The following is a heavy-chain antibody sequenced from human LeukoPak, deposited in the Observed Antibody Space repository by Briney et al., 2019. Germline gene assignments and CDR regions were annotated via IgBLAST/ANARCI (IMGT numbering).Heavy chain of an antibody. CDR2: ISWNSGSI. J-gene: IGHJ3*02. CDR3: AKALWGLTDSDAFDI. Sequence: GGSLRLSCAASGFTFDDYAMHWVRQAPGKGLEWVSGISWNSGSIGYADSVKGRFTISRDNAKNSLYLQMNSLRAEDTALYYCAKALWGLTDSDAFDIWGQGTMVTVSS. CDR1: GFTFDDYA. V-gene: IGHV3-9*01. D-gene: IGHD1-26*01.